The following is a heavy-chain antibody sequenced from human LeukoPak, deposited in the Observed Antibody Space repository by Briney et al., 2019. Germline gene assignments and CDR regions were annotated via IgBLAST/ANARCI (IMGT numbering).Heavy chain of an antibody. CDR2: INHSGST. V-gene: IGHV4-34*01. CDR1: GGSFSGYY. Sequence: SETLSLTCAVYGGSFSGYYWSWIRQPPGKGLEWIGEINHSGSTNYNPSLESRVTISVDTSKNQFSLKLSSVTAADTAVYYCARGRDSSSWIYWFDPWGQGTLVTVSS. D-gene: IGHD6-13*01. CDR3: ARGRDSSSWIYWFDP. J-gene: IGHJ5*02.